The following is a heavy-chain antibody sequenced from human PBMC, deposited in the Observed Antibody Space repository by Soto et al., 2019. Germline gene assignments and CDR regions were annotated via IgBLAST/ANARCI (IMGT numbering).Heavy chain of an antibody. J-gene: IGHJ4*02. Sequence: ASVKVSCKASGYTFTSYGISWVRQAPGQGLEWMGWISAYNGNTNYAQKPQDRVTMTTDTSTSTAYMELRSLRSDDTAVYYCARAYYDFWSGYYSFDYWGQGTLVTVSS. CDR1: GYTFTSYG. V-gene: IGHV1-18*04. CDR3: ARAYYDFWSGYYSFDY. CDR2: ISAYNGNT. D-gene: IGHD3-3*01.